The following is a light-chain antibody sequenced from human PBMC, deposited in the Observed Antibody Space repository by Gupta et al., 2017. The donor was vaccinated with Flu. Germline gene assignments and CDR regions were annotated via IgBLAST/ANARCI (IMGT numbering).Light chain of an antibody. V-gene: IGKV1-9*01. CDR3: QHVSTYPFA. Sequence: DIQLTQSPSFLSASIGDRVTITCRASQGVDNDLAWYQQKPGKVPRLLIYGTSTLQTGVPSRFSGSGSETYFTLTITSLQSEDFATYYCQHVSTYPFAFGQGTKVDIK. CDR1: QGVDND. J-gene: IGKJ3*01. CDR2: GTS.